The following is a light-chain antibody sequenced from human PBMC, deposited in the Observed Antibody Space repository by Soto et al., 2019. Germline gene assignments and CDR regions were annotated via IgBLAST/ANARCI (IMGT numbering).Light chain of an antibody. CDR2: DNN. CDR3: GTWDSSLSAGM. Sequence: QSVLTQPPSVSAAPGQKVTISCSGSTSNIGNNYVSWYQQVPGTAPKLLIYDNNKRPSGIPDRFSGSKSGTSATLGITGLQTGDEADYYCGTWDSSLSAGMFGVGTQLTVL. CDR1: TSNIGNNY. V-gene: IGLV1-51*01. J-gene: IGLJ3*02.